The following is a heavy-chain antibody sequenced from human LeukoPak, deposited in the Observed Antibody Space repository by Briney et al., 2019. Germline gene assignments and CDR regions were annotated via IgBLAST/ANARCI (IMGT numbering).Heavy chain of an antibody. D-gene: IGHD5-18*01. CDR3: ARASKAYSSFDY. CDR2: IYYSGST. V-gene: IGHV4-59*07. CDR1: GGSISSYY. J-gene: IGHJ4*02. Sequence: SDTLSLTCTVSGGSISSYYWSWIRQPPGKGLEWIGYIYYSGSTNYNPSLKSRVTISVDTSKNQFSLKLSSVTAADTAVYYCARASKAYSSFDYWGQGTLVTVSS.